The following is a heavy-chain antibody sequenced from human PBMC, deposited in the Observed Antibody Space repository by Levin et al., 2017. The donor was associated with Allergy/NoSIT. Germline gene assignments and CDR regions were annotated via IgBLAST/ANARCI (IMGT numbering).Heavy chain of an antibody. CDR2: IKGDGSEK. V-gene: IGHV3-7*03. J-gene: IGHJ4*02. CDR3: ARDTRGLFDY. CDR1: GFTFSSYW. Sequence: GGSLRLSCTASGFTFSSYWMAWVRQAPGKGLEWVANIKGDGSEKNYVDSVKGRFTISRDNAKDSLYLQMNSLRVEDTAVYYCARDTRGLFDYWAREPWSPPPQ.